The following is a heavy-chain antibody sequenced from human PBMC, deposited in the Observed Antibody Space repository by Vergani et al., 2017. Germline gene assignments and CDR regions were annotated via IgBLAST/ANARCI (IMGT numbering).Heavy chain of an antibody. Sequence: QVQLVESGGGVVQPGRSLRLSCAASGFTFSSYAMHWVRQAPGKGLEWVAVISYDGSNKYYADSVKGRFTISRDNSKNTLYLQMNRLRAEDTAVYYCARDHYCSGGSCTAAYWGQGTLVTVSS. CDR2: ISYDGSNK. CDR1: GFTFSSYA. J-gene: IGHJ4*02. D-gene: IGHD2-15*01. CDR3: ARDHYCSGGSCTAAY. V-gene: IGHV3-30*01.